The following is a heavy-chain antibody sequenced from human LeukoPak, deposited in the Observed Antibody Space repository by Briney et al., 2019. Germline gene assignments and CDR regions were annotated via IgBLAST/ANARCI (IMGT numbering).Heavy chain of an antibody. V-gene: IGHV1-8*03. CDR1: GYTFTSYD. D-gene: IGHD6-6*01. CDR3: ARGDFPSIAARRSFDH. J-gene: IGHJ4*02. CDR2: MNPNSGNT. Sequence: ASVKVSCKASGYTFTSYDINWVRQATGQGLEWMGWMNPNSGNTGYAQKFQGRVTITRNTSISTAYMELSSLRSEDTAVYYCARGDFPSIAARRSFDHWGQGTLVTVSS.